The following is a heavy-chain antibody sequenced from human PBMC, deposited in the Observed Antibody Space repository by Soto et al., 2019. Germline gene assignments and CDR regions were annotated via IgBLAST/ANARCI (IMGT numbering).Heavy chain of an antibody. V-gene: IGHV1-2*02. D-gene: IGHD1-1*01. Sequence: QVQLVQSGAEVRKPGASVKVSCKASGYTFSAYYIHWVRKAPGQGLEWMGWINPNSGGTKYAPKFQGGVTMTRDTSITTAYMELSRLRSGDTAVYYCAREPATAKPEGVDFWGQGTLVTVSS. J-gene: IGHJ4*02. CDR3: AREPATAKPEGVDF. CDR2: INPNSGGT. CDR1: GYTFSAYY.